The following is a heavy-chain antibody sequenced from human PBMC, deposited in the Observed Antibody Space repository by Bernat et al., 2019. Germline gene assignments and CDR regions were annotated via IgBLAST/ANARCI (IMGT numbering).Heavy chain of an antibody. V-gene: IGHV3-15*01. J-gene: IGHJ4*02. CDR3: TTASDRNY. CDR2: IKSKTDGGTT. Sequence: EVQVVESGGGLIQPGGSLRLSCVASGFTVSSNYMSWVRQAPGKGLEWVGRIKSKTDGGTTDYAAPVKGRFTISRDDSKNTLYLQMNSLKTEDTAVYYCTTASDRNYWGQGTLVTISS. CDR1: GFTVSSNY.